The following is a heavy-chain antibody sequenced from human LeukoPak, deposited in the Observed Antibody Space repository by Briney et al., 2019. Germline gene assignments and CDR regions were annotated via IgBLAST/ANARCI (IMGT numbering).Heavy chain of an antibody. CDR1: GLTFINYW. Sequence: GGSLRLSCAGSGLTFINYWMTWVRQVPRKGLEWVANINRDGSGKYYLPSVRGRFTISKDDAKDSLYLQMDSLRPEDTAIYYCARVEYSGNGNLYWGQGTLVTVSS. CDR2: INRDGSGK. V-gene: IGHV3-7*03. D-gene: IGHD1-26*01. J-gene: IGHJ4*02. CDR3: ARVEYSGNGNLY.